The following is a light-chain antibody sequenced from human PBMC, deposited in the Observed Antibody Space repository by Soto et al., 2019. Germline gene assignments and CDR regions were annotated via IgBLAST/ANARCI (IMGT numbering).Light chain of an antibody. CDR1: RVAVGAYNY. CDR2: DVS. V-gene: IGLV2-14*01. CDR3: SSYTSATTYV. Sequence: QSALTQPASVSGSPGQSFTSSCTGTRVAVGAYNYDSWYQQYPGEAPKVIIYDVSHRPAGVSNRFSGSKSGNTASLTISGLQTQDEADYYCSSYTSATTYVFGTGTKLTVL. J-gene: IGLJ1*01.